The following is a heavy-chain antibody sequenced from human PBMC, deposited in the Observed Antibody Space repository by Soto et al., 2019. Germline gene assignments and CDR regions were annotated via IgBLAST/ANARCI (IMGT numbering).Heavy chain of an antibody. CDR1: GYTFTSYY. Sequence: GASVKVSCKASGYTFTSYYMHWVRQAPGQGLEWMGIINPSGGSTSYAQKFQGRVTMTRDTSTSTVYMELSSLRSEDTAVHYCARDELLRFLEWLSWGYYGMDVWGQGTTVTVSS. J-gene: IGHJ6*02. D-gene: IGHD3-3*01. CDR3: ARDELLRFLEWLSWGYYGMDV. V-gene: IGHV1-46*01. CDR2: INPSGGST.